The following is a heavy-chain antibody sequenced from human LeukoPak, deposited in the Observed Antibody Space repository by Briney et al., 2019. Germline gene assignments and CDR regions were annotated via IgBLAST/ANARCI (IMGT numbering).Heavy chain of an antibody. D-gene: IGHD2/OR15-2a*01. Sequence: PGGSLRLSCAASGFTFSTYEMNWVRQAPGKGLEWVSYISSSGSTIDYADSVKGRFTISRDNAKNSLYLQMNSPRAEDTAVYYCARGGGLAYLFNAFDIWGQGTMVTVSS. J-gene: IGHJ3*02. CDR1: GFTFSTYE. CDR3: ARGGGLAYLFNAFDI. CDR2: ISSSGSTI. V-gene: IGHV3-48*03.